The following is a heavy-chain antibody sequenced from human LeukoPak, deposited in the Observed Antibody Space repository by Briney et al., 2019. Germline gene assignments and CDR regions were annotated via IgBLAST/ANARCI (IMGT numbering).Heavy chain of an antibody. D-gene: IGHD2-15*01. J-gene: IGHJ4*02. CDR3: ARERRYCSGDNCYSGFDY. CDR2: IYSVRMT. V-gene: IGHV3-53*01. CDR1: GFTVISNY. Sequence: PGGSLRLACVVSGFTVISNYMKWVRQAPGKGLECVSVIYSVRMTYYADSVKGRVAISRDTSKNTLYLQMNSMSDEDTAVYYCARERRYCSGDNCYSGFDYWGRGTLVTVSS.